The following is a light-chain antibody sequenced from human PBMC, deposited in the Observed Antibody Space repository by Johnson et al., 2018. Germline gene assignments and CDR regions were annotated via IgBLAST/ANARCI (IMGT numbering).Light chain of an antibody. V-gene: IGLV1-51*02. CDR3: GTWDSSLSAGNV. CDR1: SSNIGNNY. Sequence: QSVLTQPPSVSAAPGQKVTISSSGSSSNIGNNYVSWYQQLPGTAPKLLIYENNKRPSGIPDRFSGSKSGTSATLGITGLQTGDEAEYYCGTWDSSLSAGNVFGTGTKVTVL. CDR2: ENN. J-gene: IGLJ1*01.